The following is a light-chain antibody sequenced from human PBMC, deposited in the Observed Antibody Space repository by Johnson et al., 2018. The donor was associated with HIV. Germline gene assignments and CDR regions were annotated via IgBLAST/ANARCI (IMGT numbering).Light chain of an antibody. V-gene: IGLV1-51*02. Sequence: QPVLTQPPSVSAAPGQNVNISCSGGSSNIGNNYVSWYQQLPGTAPKLLIYENNKRPSGIPDRFSGSKSGTSATLGIPGLPTGDEADYSCGTWDSSLGALCYFFGTWTKVTVL. CDR3: GTWDSSLGALCYF. J-gene: IGLJ1*01. CDR2: ENN. CDR1: SSNIGNNY.